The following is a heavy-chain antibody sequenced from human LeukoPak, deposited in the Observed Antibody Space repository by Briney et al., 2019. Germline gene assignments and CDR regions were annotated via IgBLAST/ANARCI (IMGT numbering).Heavy chain of an antibody. J-gene: IGHJ4*02. V-gene: IGHV3-66*01. D-gene: IGHD2-15*01. CDR3: ARDLYCSGGSCYDNYFDY. CDR2: IYSGGST. CDR1: GFTVSSNY. Sequence: SGGSLRLSCAASGFTVSSNYLSWVRQAPGKGLEWVSVIYSGGSTYYADSVKGRFTISRDNSKNTLYLQMNSLRAEDTAVYYCARDLYCSGGSCYDNYFDYWGQGTLVTVSS.